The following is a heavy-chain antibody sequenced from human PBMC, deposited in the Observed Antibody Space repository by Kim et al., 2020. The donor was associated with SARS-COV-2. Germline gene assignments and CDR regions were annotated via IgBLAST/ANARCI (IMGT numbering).Heavy chain of an antibody. CDR3: ANGEAGIAVAGTGGYFGY. CDR1: GGSFSGYY. V-gene: IGHV4-34*01. Sequence: SETQSLTCAVYGGSFSGYYLSWIRQPPGKGLEWIGEINHSGSTNYNPALKSRGTISVDTSKIQFSLKLSSVTAADTAVYYCANGEAGIAVAGTGGYFGYWGQETLVTVSS. J-gene: IGHJ4*02. D-gene: IGHD6-19*01. CDR2: INHSGST.